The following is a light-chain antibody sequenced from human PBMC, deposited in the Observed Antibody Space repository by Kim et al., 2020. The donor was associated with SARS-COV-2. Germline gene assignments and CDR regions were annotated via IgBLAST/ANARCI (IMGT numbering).Light chain of an antibody. CDR3: SSYTSSHTVV. CDR2: DVN. Sequence: GQSIHLSCTGTSSDVGGYNYVTWYQQHPGKVPKLMIFDVNNRPSGVSNRFSGSKSGNTASLTISGLQAEDEADYYCSSYTSSHTVVFGGGTQLTVL. V-gene: IGLV2-14*03. CDR1: SSDVGGYNY. J-gene: IGLJ2*01.